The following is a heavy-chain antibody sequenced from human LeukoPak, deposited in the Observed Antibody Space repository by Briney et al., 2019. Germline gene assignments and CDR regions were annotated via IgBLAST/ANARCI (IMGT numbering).Heavy chain of an antibody. CDR1: GFTFSSYW. V-gene: IGHV3-74*01. CDR2: INNVGSST. J-gene: IGHJ4*02. CDR3: AREVSGSSYFDY. Sequence: PGGSLRLSCAASGFTFSSYWMHWVRQAPGKGLVWVSRINNVGSSTTYADSVKGRFTISRDNAKNTLYLQMNSLRAEDTAVYYCAREVSGSSYFDYWGQGTQVTVSS. D-gene: IGHD1-26*01.